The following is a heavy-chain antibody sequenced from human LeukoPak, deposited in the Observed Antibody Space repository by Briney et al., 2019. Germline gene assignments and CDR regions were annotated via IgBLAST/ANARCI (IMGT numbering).Heavy chain of an antibody. D-gene: IGHD4-23*01. J-gene: IGHJ3*02. CDR1: GLTFSDYY. CDR2: ISSSSSTI. CDR3: ARDRCLDYGGNSVCAFDI. Sequence: PGGSLRLSCAASGLTFSDYYLNWIRQVPGKGLEWVSYISSSSSTIYYADSVKGRFTISRDNAKNSLYLQMNSLRAEDTAVYYCARDRCLDYGGNSVCAFDIWGQGTMVTVSS. V-gene: IGHV3-11*04.